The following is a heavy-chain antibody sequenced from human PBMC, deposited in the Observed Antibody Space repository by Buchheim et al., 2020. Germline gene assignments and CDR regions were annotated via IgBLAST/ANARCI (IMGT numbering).Heavy chain of an antibody. CDR3: ARDRHYYDSSGYYYPDYYYMDV. CDR1: GFTFSSYW. J-gene: IGHJ6*03. D-gene: IGHD3-22*01. Sequence: VQLVESGGGLVQPGGSLRLSCAASGFTFSSYWMSWVRQAPGKGLEWVANIKPDGSNKYYVDSVKGPFTISRDNAKNSLYLQMNSLRAEDTAVYYCARDRHYYDSSGYYYPDYYYMDVWGEGTT. V-gene: IGHV3-7*01. CDR2: IKPDGSNK.